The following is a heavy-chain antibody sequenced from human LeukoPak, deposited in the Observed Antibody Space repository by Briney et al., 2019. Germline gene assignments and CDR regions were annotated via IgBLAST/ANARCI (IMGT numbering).Heavy chain of an antibody. CDR2: IYYSGST. CDR1: GGSISSINYY. J-gene: IGHJ4*02. Sequence: SETLSLTCTVSGGSISSINYYWGWIRQPPGKGLEWIGSIYYSGSTYYNPSLKSRVTISVDTSKNQFSLKLSSVTAADTAVYYCARLRYCSGGSCYENPYFDYWGQGTLVTVSS. V-gene: IGHV4-39*01. CDR3: ARLRYCSGGSCYENPYFDY. D-gene: IGHD2-15*01.